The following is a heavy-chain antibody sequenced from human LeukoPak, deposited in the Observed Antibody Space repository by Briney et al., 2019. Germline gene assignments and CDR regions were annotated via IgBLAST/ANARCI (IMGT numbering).Heavy chain of an antibody. CDR3: ARGGPGVVVPAAIDI. J-gene: IGHJ3*02. CDR2: ISSSSSYI. V-gene: IGHV3-21*01. Sequence: PGGSLRLSCAASGFTFSSYSMNWVRQAPGKGLEWVSSISSSSSYIYYADSVKGRFTISRDNAKNSLYLQMNSLRAEETAVYYCARGGPGVVVPAAIDIWGQGTMVTVSS. CDR1: GFTFSSYS. D-gene: IGHD2-2*01.